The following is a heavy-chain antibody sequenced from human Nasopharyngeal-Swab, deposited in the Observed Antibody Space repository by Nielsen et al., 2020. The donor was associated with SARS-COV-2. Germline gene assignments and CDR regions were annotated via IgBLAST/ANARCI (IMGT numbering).Heavy chain of an antibody. CDR1: GFTFSSYS. D-gene: IGHD3-3*01. CDR2: ISSSSSTI. V-gene: IGHV3-48*02. J-gene: IGHJ4*02. Sequence: GGSLRLSCAASGFTFSSYSMNWVRQAPGKGLEWVSYISSSSSTIYYADSVKGRFTISRDNAKNSLYLRMNSLRDEDTAVYYCARDWGGYGDYWGQGTLVTVSS. CDR3: ARDWGGYGDY.